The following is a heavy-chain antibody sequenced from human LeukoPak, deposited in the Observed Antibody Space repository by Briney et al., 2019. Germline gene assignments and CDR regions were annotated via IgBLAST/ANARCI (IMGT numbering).Heavy chain of an antibody. D-gene: IGHD2-2*01. CDR2: ISTYNGNT. V-gene: IGHV1-18*04. CDR3: ARDLEHCRNIICSNSAY. Sequence: ASVKVSCKGSGCNFHRYGVNWVRQAPGQGLEWVGWISTYNGNTFYAQKFEGRVTMTTDTSTNTVYMDLRSLRSDDTAVYYCARDLEHCRNIICSNSAYWGQGTLVTVSS. J-gene: IGHJ4*02. CDR1: GCNFHRYG.